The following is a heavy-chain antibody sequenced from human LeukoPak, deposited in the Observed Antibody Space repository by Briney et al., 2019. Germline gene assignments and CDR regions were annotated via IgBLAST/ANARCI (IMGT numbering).Heavy chain of an antibody. Sequence: LPGGSLRLSCAASGLTFGSYWMTWVRQAPGKGLEWVANIKVDGTEKYYVDSVKGRFTISRDNSKNSVYLQMNSLRAEDTAVYFCASDYCFDTSCQFWFYWGQGILVTVSS. V-gene: IGHV3-7*01. CDR1: GLTFGSYW. J-gene: IGHJ4*02. CDR3: ASDYCFDTSCQFWFY. D-gene: IGHD2-2*01. CDR2: IKVDGTEK.